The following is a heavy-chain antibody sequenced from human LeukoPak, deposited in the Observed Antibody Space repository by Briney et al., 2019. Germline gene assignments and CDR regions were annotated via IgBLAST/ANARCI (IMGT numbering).Heavy chain of an antibody. J-gene: IGHJ4*02. Sequence: SETLSLACTVSGDSISSGDYYWSWIRQPAGKGLEWIGRISSSGSTNYNPSLKSRVTISVDTSKNQFSLKLSSVTAADTAVYYCARDTYYYDSTGYYRLDYWGQGTLVTVSS. CDR2: ISSSGST. CDR1: GDSISSGDYY. D-gene: IGHD3-22*01. CDR3: ARDTYYYDSTGYYRLDY. V-gene: IGHV4-61*02.